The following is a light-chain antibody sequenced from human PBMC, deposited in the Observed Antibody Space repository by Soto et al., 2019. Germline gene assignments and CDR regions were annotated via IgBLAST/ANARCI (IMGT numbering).Light chain of an antibody. V-gene: IGKV3-20*01. Sequence: EIVLTQSPGTLSLSPGERATLSCRASQSVSSSYLAWYQQKPGQAPRLLIYGASSRATGIPDMFSGSGSGTDLTLTISRLEPEDFEVYYCQQYGNSPPRTFGQGTKVEIK. CDR2: GAS. CDR1: QSVSSSY. CDR3: QQYGNSPPRT. J-gene: IGKJ1*01.